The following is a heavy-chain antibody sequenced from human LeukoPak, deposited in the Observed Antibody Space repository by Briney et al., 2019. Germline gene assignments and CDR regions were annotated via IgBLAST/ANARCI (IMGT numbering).Heavy chain of an antibody. Sequence: GGSLRLSCAASGFTFSSYGMHWVRQAPGKGLEWVAVIWYDGSNKYYADSVKGRFTISRDNSKNPLYLQMNSLRAEDTAVYYCAAPHGELGYFDYWGQGTLVTVSS. CDR3: AAPHGELGYFDY. J-gene: IGHJ4*02. V-gene: IGHV3-33*01. CDR1: GFTFSSYG. CDR2: IWYDGSNK. D-gene: IGHD1-26*01.